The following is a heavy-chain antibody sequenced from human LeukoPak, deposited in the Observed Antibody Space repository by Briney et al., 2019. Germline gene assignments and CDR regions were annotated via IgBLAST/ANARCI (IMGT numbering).Heavy chain of an antibody. V-gene: IGHV1-69*13. CDR2: IIPIFGTA. CDR1: GGTFSSYA. D-gene: IGHD3-9*01. CDR3: ASRFYDILTGYENYFDY. Sequence: SVKVSCEASGGTFSSYAISWVRQAPGQGLEWMGGIIPIFGTANYAQKFQGRVTITADESTSTAYMELSSLRSEDTAVYYCASRFYDILTGYENYFDYWGQGTLVTVSS. J-gene: IGHJ4*02.